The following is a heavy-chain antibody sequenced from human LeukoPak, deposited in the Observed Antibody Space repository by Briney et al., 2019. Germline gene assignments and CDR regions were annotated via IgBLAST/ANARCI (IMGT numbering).Heavy chain of an antibody. V-gene: IGHV3-30*18. CDR1: GFTFSFCG. Sequence: QPGRSLRLSCAASGFTFSFCGMHWVRQAPGKGLEWVAAISYDGSNKYYADSVKGRFTIFREDSENTLYLQMNSLRAEDTAVYYCANGRARDSSSQASNDGGQRSVVTVSS. CDR2: ISYDGSNK. CDR3: ANGRARDSSSQASND. D-gene: IGHD6-13*01. J-gene: IGHJ4*02.